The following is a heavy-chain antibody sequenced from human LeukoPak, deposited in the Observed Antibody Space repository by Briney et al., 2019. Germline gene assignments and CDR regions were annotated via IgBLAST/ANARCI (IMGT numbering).Heavy chain of an antibody. J-gene: IGHJ4*02. CDR3: ARQGVAVAGGFDY. CDR2: IYYSGST. Sequence: SETLSLTCTVSGGSFSSYYWSWIRQAPGKGLAWIGYIYYSGSTNYNPSLKSRVTISVDTSKNQFSLKLSSVTAADTAVYYCARQGVAVAGGFDYWGQGTLVTVSS. CDR1: GGSFSSYY. V-gene: IGHV4-59*08. D-gene: IGHD6-19*01.